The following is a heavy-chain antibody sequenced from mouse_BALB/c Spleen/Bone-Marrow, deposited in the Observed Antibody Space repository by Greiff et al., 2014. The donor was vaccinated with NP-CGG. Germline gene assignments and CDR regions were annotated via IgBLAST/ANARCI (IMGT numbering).Heavy chain of an antibody. CDR3: AREGLRRRAAMDY. V-gene: IGHV5-9-4*01. CDR1: GFTFSSYA. J-gene: IGHJ4*01. Sequence: EVKLMESGGGLVKHGGSLKLSCAASGFTFSSYAMSWVRQSPEKRLEWVAEISSGGSYTYYPDTVTGRFTISRDNAKNTLYLEMSSLRSEDTAMYYCAREGLRRRAAMDYWGQGTLVTVSA. CDR2: ISSGGSYT. D-gene: IGHD2-4*01.